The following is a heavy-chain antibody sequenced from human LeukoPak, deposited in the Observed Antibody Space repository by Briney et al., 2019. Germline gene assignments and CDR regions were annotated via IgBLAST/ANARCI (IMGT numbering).Heavy chain of an antibody. D-gene: IGHD1-26*01. CDR2: ISYDGSNK. V-gene: IGHV3-30-3*01. CDR3: ARGGGSYHYFDY. CDR1: GFIFSSYA. J-gene: IGHJ4*02. Sequence: PGGSLRLSCAASGFIFSSYAMHWVRQAPGEGLEWVAVISYDGSNKYYADSVEGRSTISRDNSENSLYLQMNSLRAEDTAVYYCARGGGSYHYFDYWGQATLVTVSS.